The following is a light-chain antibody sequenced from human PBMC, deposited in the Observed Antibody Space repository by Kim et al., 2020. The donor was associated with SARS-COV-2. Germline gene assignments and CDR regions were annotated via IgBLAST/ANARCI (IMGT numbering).Light chain of an antibody. Sequence: GHSVTISCTGTSMVFGAYNLVAWSQQHPGRAPKYMIYEVNKRPSGVPDRFSGSTSGNTASLTVSGLQAENEADYFLSSYAGSKSVVFGGGTQLTVL. V-gene: IGLV2-8*01. CDR3: SSYAGSKSVV. CDR2: EVN. J-gene: IGLJ2*01. CDR1: SMVFGAYNL.